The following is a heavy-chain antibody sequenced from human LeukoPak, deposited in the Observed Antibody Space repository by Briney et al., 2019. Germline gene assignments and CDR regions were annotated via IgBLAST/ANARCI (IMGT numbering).Heavy chain of an antibody. V-gene: IGHV4-39*07. CDR2: IYYSGNT. Sequence: ASETLSLTCTVSGGSINSGDYYWGWIRQPPGKGLEWIGSIYYSGNTYYNPSLKSRVTISVDTSKNQFSLKLSSVTAADTGVYYCARGTDVIPDYWGQGTLVTVSS. CDR3: ARGTDVIPDY. CDR1: GGSINSGDYY. D-gene: IGHD2-21*01. J-gene: IGHJ4*02.